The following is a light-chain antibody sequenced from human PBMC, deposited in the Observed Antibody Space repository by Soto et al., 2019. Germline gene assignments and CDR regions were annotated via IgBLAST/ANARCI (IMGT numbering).Light chain of an antibody. CDR1: SSDVGSYNL. Sequence: ALTQPASVSGSPGQSITISCTGTSSDVGSYNLVSWYQQHPGRAPKLMIYEGSKRPSGVSNRFSGSKSGNTASLTISGLQAEDEADYYCCSYTGSSTPYVFGTGTKLTVL. J-gene: IGLJ1*01. CDR2: EGS. CDR3: CSYTGSSTPYV. V-gene: IGLV2-23*01.